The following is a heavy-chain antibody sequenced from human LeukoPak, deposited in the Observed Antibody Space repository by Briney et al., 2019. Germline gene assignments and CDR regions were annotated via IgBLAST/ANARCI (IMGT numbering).Heavy chain of an antibody. V-gene: IGHV3-15*01. CDR3: TDPPTSL. CDR2: IKSKADGGTT. D-gene: IGHD1-1*01. CDR1: GFNFTNAW. Sequence: PGGSLRLSCAASGFNFTNAWVSWVRRAPGKGLEWLGRIKSKADGGTTLHAASVEDRFAISRDDSISTLYLQMNSLKMDDTAVYYCTDPPTSLWGQGILVTVSS. J-gene: IGHJ4*02.